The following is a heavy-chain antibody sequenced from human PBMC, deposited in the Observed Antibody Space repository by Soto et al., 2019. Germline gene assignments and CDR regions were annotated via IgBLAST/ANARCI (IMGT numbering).Heavy chain of an antibody. J-gene: IGHJ6*02. V-gene: IGHV4-30-4*01. CDR1: GGSISSGDYY. D-gene: IGHD5-12*01. CDR3: ARESLGWLTEKYYYYYGMDV. CDR2: IYYSGST. Sequence: QVQLQESGPGLVKPSQTLSLTCTVSGGSISSGDYYWSWIRPPPGKGLEGIGYIYYSGSTYYNPSLKSRVTITVATYKTQFAAKLSSVTAADTAVYYCARESLGWLTEKYYYYYGMDVWGQGTTVTVSS.